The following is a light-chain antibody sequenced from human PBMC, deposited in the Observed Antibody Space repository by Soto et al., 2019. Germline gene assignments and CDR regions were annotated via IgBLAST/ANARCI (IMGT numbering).Light chain of an antibody. Sequence: DIQMTQSPSSLSASVGDRVTITCRASQSISNYLNWYQQKPGKAPNLLIYAASSLQSGVPSRFSGSGSGTDFTLTISSLQPEDFATYYCQQSYSTLTFGGGTKVEI. CDR3: QQSYSTLT. CDR1: QSISNY. J-gene: IGKJ4*01. CDR2: AAS. V-gene: IGKV1-39*01.